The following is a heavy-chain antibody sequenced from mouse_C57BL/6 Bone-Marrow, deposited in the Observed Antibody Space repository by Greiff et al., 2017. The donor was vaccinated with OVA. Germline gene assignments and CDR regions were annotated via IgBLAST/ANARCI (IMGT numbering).Heavy chain of an antibody. J-gene: IGHJ4*01. V-gene: IGHV14-2*01. CDR1: GFNIKDYY. CDR2: IDPEDGET. CDR3: AFITTGVAAESDMDY. D-gene: IGHD1-1*01. Sequence: EVQLQQSGAELVKPGASVKLSCTASGFNIKDYYMHWVKQRPEQGLEWIGRIDPEDGETKSAPKFKGKATITADTSSNTAYLQLSSLTSEDTAVYYCAFITTGVAAESDMDYWGQGTTVTVSS.